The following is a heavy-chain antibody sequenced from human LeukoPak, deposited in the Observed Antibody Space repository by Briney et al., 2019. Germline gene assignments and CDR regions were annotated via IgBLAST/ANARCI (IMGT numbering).Heavy chain of an antibody. J-gene: IGHJ4*02. V-gene: IGHV6-1*01. CDR1: GDSVFTNRAI. CDR3: ARSSNLHYFDY. CDR2: TYYRFKWYI. Sequence: SQTLSLTCAISGDSVFTNRAIWIWIRQSPTRGLQWLGRTYYRFKWYIDYAVSVKSRITLNVDTSKNQFSLQLKSVTPEDAAVYYCARSSNLHYFDYWGQGTQVTVSS.